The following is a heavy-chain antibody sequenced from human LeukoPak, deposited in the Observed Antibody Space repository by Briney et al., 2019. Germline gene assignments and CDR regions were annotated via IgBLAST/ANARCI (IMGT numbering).Heavy chain of an antibody. CDR3: ARAPTHLIDY. CDR2: IYYSGST. Sequence: SETLSLTCTVSGVSISSYYWSWIRQPPGKGLEWIGYIYYSGSTYYNPSLKSRVTISVDTSKNQFSLKLSSVTAADTAVYYCARAPTHLIDYWGQGTLVTVSS. CDR1: GVSISSYY. J-gene: IGHJ4*02. V-gene: IGHV4-59*08. D-gene: IGHD4-17*01.